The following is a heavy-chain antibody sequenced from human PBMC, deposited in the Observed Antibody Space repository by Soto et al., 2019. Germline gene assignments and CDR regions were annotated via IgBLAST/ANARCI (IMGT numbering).Heavy chain of an antibody. J-gene: IGHJ4*02. CDR2: ISGSGGST. V-gene: IGHV3-23*01. CDR3: AKASLQYYFDY. Sequence: GGSLRLSCAPSGFTFSSYAMSWVRQAAGRGRGWVSAISGSGGSTYYAGSVKGRFTISRDNSKNTLYLQMNSLRADYRAVYYCAKASLQYYFDYWGQGTLVTVSS. CDR1: GFTFSSYA.